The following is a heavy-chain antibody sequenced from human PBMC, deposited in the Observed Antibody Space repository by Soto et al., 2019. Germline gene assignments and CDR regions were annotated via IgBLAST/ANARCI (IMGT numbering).Heavy chain of an antibody. V-gene: IGHV3-23*01. CDR3: AKDVAASVPNWFDT. D-gene: IGHD6-13*01. J-gene: IGHJ5*02. CDR2: ISGGGGNT. CDR1: GFTFSSYA. Sequence: EVQLLESGGGLVQPGGSLRLSCVASGFTFSSYAMSWVRQAPGKGLEWVSSISGGGGNTDYAVSVKGRFTISRDNSKNTLFLEMNSLRAEDTAIFYWAKDVAASVPNWFDTWGQGTLVTVSS.